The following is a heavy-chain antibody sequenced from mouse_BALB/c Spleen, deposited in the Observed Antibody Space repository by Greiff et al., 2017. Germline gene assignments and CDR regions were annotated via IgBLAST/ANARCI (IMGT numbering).Heavy chain of an antibody. Sequence: EVKLMESGPGLVKPSQSLSLTCTVTGYSITSDYAWNWIRQFPGNKLEWMGYISYSGSTSYNPSLKSRISITRDTSKNQFFLQLNSVTTEDTATYYCARLGLFAYWGQGTLVTVSA. CDR2: ISYSGST. J-gene: IGHJ3*01. V-gene: IGHV3-2*02. CDR3: ARLGLFAY. D-gene: IGHD4-1*01. CDR1: GYSITSDYA.